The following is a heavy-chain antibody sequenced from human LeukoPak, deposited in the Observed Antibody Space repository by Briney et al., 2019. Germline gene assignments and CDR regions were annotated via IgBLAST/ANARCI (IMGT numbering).Heavy chain of an antibody. Sequence: PGGSLRLSCAASGFTFNIHGMNWVRQAPGKGPEWVSGIGPSGEKTYYADSVKGRFTISRDNSEKTVYLQMNSLRAEDTAVYYCAKDRYSSSGDYFDYWGQGTLVTVFS. CDR3: AKDRYSSSGDYFDY. V-gene: IGHV3-23*01. J-gene: IGHJ4*02. CDR1: GFTFNIHG. D-gene: IGHD6-6*01. CDR2: IGPSGEKT.